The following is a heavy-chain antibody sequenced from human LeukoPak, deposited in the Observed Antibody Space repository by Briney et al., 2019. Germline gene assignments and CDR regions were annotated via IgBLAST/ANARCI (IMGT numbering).Heavy chain of an antibody. Sequence: SVKVSCKASGGTFSSYAISWVRQAPGQGLEWMGGIIPIFGTANYAQKFQGRVTITADESTSTAYMELRSLRSDDTAVYYCARGSGSYYKGDAFDIWGQGTMVTVSS. CDR1: GGTFSSYA. V-gene: IGHV1-69*13. CDR2: IIPIFGTA. J-gene: IGHJ3*02. CDR3: ARGSGSYYKGDAFDI. D-gene: IGHD1-26*01.